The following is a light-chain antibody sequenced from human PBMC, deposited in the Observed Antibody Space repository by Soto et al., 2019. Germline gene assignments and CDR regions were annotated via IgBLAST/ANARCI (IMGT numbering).Light chain of an antibody. V-gene: IGLV2-14*03. CDR1: SSDVGGYNY. CDR3: SSYTATRTVV. CDR2: DVS. Sequence: QSALTQPASVAGSPGQSITIACTGTSSDVGGYNYVPWYQLHPGKAPRLVIYDVSIRPPAVSDRFSGSTSGNTASLTISGLQAEDEADYYCSSYTATRTVVLGGGTKLTVL. J-gene: IGLJ3*02.